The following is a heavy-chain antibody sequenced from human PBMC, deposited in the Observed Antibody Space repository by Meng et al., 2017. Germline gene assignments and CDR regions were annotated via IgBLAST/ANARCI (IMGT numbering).Heavy chain of an antibody. CDR2: IYYSGST. V-gene: IGHV4-31*01. CDR1: GGSISSGGYY. CDR3: ARTVTALVLDI. Sequence: QVQLQEWGPGLVKPSQTLSLTCTVSGGSISSGGYYWSWIRQHTGKGLEWIGYIYYSGSTYHNLSLKSLVTISVDKSKIQFYLKLSSVTDADTSEYYCARTVTALVLDIWGQGTMVTVSS. D-gene: IGHD2-21*02. J-gene: IGHJ3*02.